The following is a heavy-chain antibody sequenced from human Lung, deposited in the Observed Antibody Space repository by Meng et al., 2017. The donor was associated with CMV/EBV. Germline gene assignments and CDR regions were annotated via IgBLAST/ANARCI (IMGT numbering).Heavy chain of an antibody. CDR2: IPHRGRS. CDR3: LRRSGGSV. V-gene: IGHV4-4*02. J-gene: IGHJ1*01. D-gene: IGHD3-10*01. CDR1: GDSITNHNW. Sequence: QVRWREAGPALVKPSDTLSPTCAVAGDSITNHNWWAWVRQPPGKGLEWIGEIPHRGRSAYNPSLKSRVSMSIDKSKNQFSLKLTSVTAADTAVYHCLRRSGGSVWGQGTLVTVSS.